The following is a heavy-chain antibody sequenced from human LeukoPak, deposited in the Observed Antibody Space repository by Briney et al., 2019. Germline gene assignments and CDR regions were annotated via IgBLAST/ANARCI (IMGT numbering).Heavy chain of an antibody. V-gene: IGHV4-59*08. CDR3: ARITITLSSYYFDY. CDR1: GGSISGYC. D-gene: IGHD3-10*01. J-gene: IGHJ4*02. CDR2: IHYSGNT. Sequence: SETLSLTCTVSGGSISGYCWSWIRQPPGKGLEYIGYIHYSGNTNYNPSLKSRVTISVDTSKNQFSLRLSSVTAADTGVYYCARITITLSSYYFDYWGQGTLVTVSS.